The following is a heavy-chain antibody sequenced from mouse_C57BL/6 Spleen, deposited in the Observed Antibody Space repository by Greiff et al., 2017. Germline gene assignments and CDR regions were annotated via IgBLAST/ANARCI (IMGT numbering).Heavy chain of an antibody. CDR1: GYTFTDYN. D-gene: IGHD2-1*01. V-gene: IGHV1-22*01. J-gene: IGHJ3*01. CDR3: ARRIYYGNYGAWFAY. CDR2: INPNNGGT. Sequence: VQLQQSGPELVKPGASVKMSCKASGYTFTDYNMHWVKQSHGKSLEWIGYINPNNGGTSYNQKFKGKATLTVNKSSSTAYMELRSLTSEDSAVYYCARRIYYGNYGAWFAYWGQGTLVTVSA.